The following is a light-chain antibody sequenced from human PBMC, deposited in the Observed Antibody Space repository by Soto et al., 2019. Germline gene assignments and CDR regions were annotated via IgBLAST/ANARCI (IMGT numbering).Light chain of an antibody. J-gene: IGKJ5*01. CDR3: QQYDILPIT. V-gene: IGKV1-33*01. CDR1: QDINIY. Sequence: DIQMTQSPSSLFASVGDRVTITCQATQDINIYVNWYQQKPGKAPNLLIYDASNLEIGVPSRFSGSGSGTHFTFTISSLQTEDIATYYCQQYDILPITFGRGTRLEIK. CDR2: DAS.